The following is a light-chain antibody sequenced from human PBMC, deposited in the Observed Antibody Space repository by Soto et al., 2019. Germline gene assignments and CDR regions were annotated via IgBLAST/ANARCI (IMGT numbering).Light chain of an antibody. Sequence: DIQMTQSPSSVSASVGDRVTITCRASQDISHCLAWFQQIPGEAPRLLIYTASSLHSGVPSRFSGSGSETDFTLTISSLQPEDFATYYCQQGNSFPLTFGGGTRVEI. J-gene: IGKJ4*01. CDR3: QQGNSFPLT. CDR2: TAS. V-gene: IGKV1-12*01. CDR1: QDISHC.